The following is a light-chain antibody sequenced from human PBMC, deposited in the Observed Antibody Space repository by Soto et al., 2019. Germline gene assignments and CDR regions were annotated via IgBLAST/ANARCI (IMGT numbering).Light chain of an antibody. Sequence: EIALTQSPATLALSPGERATLSCRASQSVSSYLAWYQQKPGQAPRLLIYDASNRATGIPARFSGSGSGTDFTLTISSLEPEDFAVYYCQQRSNWPTFGGGTKV. V-gene: IGKV3-11*01. CDR2: DAS. CDR1: QSVSSY. CDR3: QQRSNWPT. J-gene: IGKJ4*01.